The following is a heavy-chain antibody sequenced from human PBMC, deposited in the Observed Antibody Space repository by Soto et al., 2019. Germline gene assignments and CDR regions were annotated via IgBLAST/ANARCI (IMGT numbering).Heavy chain of an antibody. CDR1: GGSISSYY. CDR2: IYYSGST. D-gene: IGHD3-16*01. J-gene: IGHJ6*02. CDR3: AREKGLRGGGV. Sequence: SETLSLTCTVSGGSISSYYWSWIRQPPGKGLEWIGYIYYSGSTNYNPSLKSRVTISVDTSKNQFSLKLTSVTAADTAVYYCAREKGLRGGGVWGQGTTVTVSS. V-gene: IGHV4-59*01.